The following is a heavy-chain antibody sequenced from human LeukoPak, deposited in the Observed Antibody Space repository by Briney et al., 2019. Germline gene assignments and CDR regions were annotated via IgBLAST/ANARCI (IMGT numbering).Heavy chain of an antibody. CDR1: GYTSTGYY. J-gene: IGHJ4*02. Sequence: ASVKVSCKASGYTSTGYYMHWVRQAPGQGLEWMGWINPNSGGTNYAQKFQGRVTMTRDTSISTAYMELSRLRSDDTAVYYCVKRFAVPAARDFDYWGQGTLVTVSS. CDR2: INPNSGGT. V-gene: IGHV1-2*02. CDR3: VKRFAVPAARDFDY. D-gene: IGHD2-2*01.